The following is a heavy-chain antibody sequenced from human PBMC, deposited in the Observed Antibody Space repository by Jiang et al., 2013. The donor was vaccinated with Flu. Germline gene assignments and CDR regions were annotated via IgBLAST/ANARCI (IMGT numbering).Heavy chain of an antibody. Sequence: PGLVKPSETLSLTCTVSGGSISSSSFYWGWIRQPPGKGLEWIGSIYYSGRTYYNPSLKSRVTISVDTSKSQFSLKLSSVTAADTAVYYCARHSSGYYWHFQHWGQGTLVTASS. CDR2: IYYSGRT. D-gene: IGHD3-22*01. V-gene: IGHV4-39*01. J-gene: IGHJ1*01. CDR3: ARHSSGYYWHFQH. CDR1: GGSISSSSFY.